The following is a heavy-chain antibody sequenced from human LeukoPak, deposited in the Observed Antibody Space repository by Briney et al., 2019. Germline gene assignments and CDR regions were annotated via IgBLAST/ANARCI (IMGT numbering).Heavy chain of an antibody. V-gene: IGHV3-48*04. CDR1: GFTFSGYD. Sequence: GGSLRLSCAASGFTFSGYDMSWVRQAPGKGLEWVSYTSSSSSTIYYADSVKSRFTISRDNAKNSLYLQMNSLRAEDTAVYYCAKDGVLWFGELSFDYWGQGTLVTVSS. D-gene: IGHD3-10*01. J-gene: IGHJ4*02. CDR3: AKDGVLWFGELSFDY. CDR2: TSSSSSTI.